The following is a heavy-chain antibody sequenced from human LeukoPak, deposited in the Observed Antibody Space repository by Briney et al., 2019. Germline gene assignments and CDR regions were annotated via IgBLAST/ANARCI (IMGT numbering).Heavy chain of an antibody. J-gene: IGHJ5*02. CDR3: ARDVVFGDGNWFDP. CDR1: GGSISSYY. Sequence: SETLSLTCTVSGGSISSYYWSWIRQPPGKGLEWIGYSYYSGSTNYNPSLKSRVTISVDTSKNQFSLKLSSVTAADTAVYYCARDVVFGDGNWFDPWGQGTLVTVSS. D-gene: IGHD3-10*02. V-gene: IGHV4-59*01. CDR2: SYYSGST.